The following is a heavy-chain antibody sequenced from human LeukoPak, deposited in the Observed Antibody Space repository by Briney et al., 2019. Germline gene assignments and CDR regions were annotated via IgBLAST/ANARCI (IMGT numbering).Heavy chain of an antibody. Sequence: GASVKVSCKASGYTFTSYDINWVRQATGQGLEWMGWMDPNSGNTGYAQKFQGRVTMTRNTSISTAYMELSSLRSEDTAVYYCARGATTTVTRRSYYYYYYMDVWGKGTTVTVSS. V-gene: IGHV1-8*01. CDR1: GYTFTSYD. CDR2: MDPNSGNT. CDR3: ARGATTTVTRRSYYYYYYMDV. J-gene: IGHJ6*03. D-gene: IGHD4-17*01.